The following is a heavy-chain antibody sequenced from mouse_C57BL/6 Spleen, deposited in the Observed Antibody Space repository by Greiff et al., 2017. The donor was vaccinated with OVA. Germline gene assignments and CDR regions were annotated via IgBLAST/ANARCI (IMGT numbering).Heavy chain of an antibody. Sequence: QVQLQQSGAELVMPGASVKLSCKASGYTFTSYWMHWVKQRPGQGLEWIGEIDPSDSYTNYNQKFKGKSTLTVDKSSSTAYMQLSSLTSEDSAVYYCARGGDPGGYYAMDYWGQGTSVTVSS. CDR1: GYTFTSYW. V-gene: IGHV1-69*01. CDR3: ARGGDPGGYYAMDY. CDR2: IDPSDSYT. J-gene: IGHJ4*01. D-gene: IGHD3-3*01.